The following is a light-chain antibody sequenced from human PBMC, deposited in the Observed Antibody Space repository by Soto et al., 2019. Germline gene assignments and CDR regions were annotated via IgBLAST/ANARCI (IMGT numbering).Light chain of an antibody. CDR3: LLFNTYPQA. Sequence: AIQLTQSPSSLSASIGDRVTITCRARQGIGSALAWYQQATGKPPKLLIFDASTLENGVPSRFSGGGSGTDFTLTISSLQPEDFATYYCLLFNTYPQAFGGGTKVDIK. CDR2: DAS. V-gene: IGKV1-13*02. J-gene: IGKJ4*01. CDR1: QGIGSA.